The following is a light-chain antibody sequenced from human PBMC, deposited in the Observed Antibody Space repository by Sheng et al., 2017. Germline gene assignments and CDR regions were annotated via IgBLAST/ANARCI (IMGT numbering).Light chain of an antibody. J-gene: IGLJ2*01. CDR1: NLGDRY. CDR2: QDN. V-gene: IGLV3-1*01. Sequence: SYELTQPPSVSVSPGQTASITCSGDNLGDRYACWYQQKPGQSPVLVIYQDNKRPSGIPERFSASNSGNTATLTISGTQAMDEADYYCQAWDSSTPVAFGGGTKLTVL. CDR3: QAWDSSTPVA.